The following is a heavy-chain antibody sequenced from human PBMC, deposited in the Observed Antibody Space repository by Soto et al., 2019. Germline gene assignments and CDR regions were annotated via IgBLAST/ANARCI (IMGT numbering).Heavy chain of an antibody. V-gene: IGHV1-69*06. J-gene: IGHJ4*02. Sequence: QVQLVQSGAEVRKPGSSLNVSCKSSAGTFSSYAISWVRQAPGQGLEWLGGIIPIFGATKYAQKFQGRVTITADTSTSTAYMELGSLRSEDTAVYYCARGETYYDLLTGYSPLAYWGQGTLVTVSS. CDR2: IIPIFGAT. CDR1: AGTFSSYA. CDR3: ARGETYYDLLTGYSPLAY. D-gene: IGHD3-9*01.